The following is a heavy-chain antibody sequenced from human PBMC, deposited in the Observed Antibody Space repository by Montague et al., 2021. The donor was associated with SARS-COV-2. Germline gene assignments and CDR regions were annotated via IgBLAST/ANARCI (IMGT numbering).Heavy chain of an antibody. Sequence: SLRLSCAASGFTFSSYWMSWVRQTPGKGLEWVANIKPDGGEKHYVDSVKGRFTISRDNVKNSLNLQMDSLRAEDTALYYCARDSRIVGATGGMDVWGQGTTVIVSS. CDR2: IKPDGGEK. D-gene: IGHD1-26*01. V-gene: IGHV3-7*03. CDR1: GFTFSSYW. CDR3: ARDSRIVGATGGMDV. J-gene: IGHJ6*02.